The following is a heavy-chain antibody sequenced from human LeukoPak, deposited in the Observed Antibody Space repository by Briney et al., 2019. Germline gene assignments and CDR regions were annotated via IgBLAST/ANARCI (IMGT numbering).Heavy chain of an antibody. CDR1: GESFSGNF. CDR2: IDNNGIT. D-gene: IGHD1-26*01. Sequence: SETLSLTCAVSGESFSGNFWTWIRQSPGNGLEWIGEIDNNGITNYNPSLKSRVTMSVDTTRKRFSLRLTSESAADTGVYYCARGGGGAKAFYIDYWGQGSLVTVSS. CDR3: ARGGGGAKAFYIDY. J-gene: IGHJ4*02. V-gene: IGHV4-34*01.